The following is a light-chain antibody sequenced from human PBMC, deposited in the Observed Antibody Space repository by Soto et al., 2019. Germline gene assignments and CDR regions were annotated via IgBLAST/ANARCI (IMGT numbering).Light chain of an antibody. V-gene: IGKV3-20*01. CDR1: QSVSSSY. Sequence: EIVLTQSPGTLSLSPGERATLSCRASQSVSSSYLAWDQQKPGQAPRLLIYGASSRATGIPDRFSGSGSGTDFTLTISRLEPEDFAVYYCQQYGSSGLTFGGGPMVEIK. CDR2: GAS. CDR3: QQYGSSGLT. J-gene: IGKJ4*01.